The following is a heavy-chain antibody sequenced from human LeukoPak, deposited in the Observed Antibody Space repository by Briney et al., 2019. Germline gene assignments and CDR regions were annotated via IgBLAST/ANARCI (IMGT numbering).Heavy chain of an antibody. CDR1: GFTFSSYE. V-gene: IGHV3-23*01. J-gene: IGHJ5*02. CDR2: ISNDGGGT. D-gene: IGHD3-22*01. CDR3: AKGSSGYFADL. Sequence: TGGSLRLSCAASGFTFSSYEMNWVRQAPGKGLEWVSAISNDGGGTQYADFVEGRFTISRDNSKNTLFLQMSSLRAEDTALYYCAKGSSGYFADLWGQGTLVTVSS.